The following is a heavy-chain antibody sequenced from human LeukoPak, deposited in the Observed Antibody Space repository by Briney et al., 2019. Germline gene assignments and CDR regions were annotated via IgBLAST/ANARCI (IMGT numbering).Heavy chain of an antibody. D-gene: IGHD3-9*01. V-gene: IGHV3-64*01. CDR1: GFTFSSYA. CDR3: ARAGYSVAFDI. Sequence: TGGSLRLSCAASGFTFSSYAMHWVRQAPGKGLEYVSAISSNGGSTYYANCVKGRFTISRDNTKNTLYLQMGSLRAEDMAVYYCARAGYSVAFDIWGQGTMV. J-gene: IGHJ3*02. CDR2: ISSNGGST.